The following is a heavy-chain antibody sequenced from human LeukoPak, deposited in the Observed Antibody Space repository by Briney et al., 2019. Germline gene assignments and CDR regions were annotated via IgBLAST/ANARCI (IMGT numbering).Heavy chain of an antibody. CDR2: SSVSGGST. D-gene: IGHD3-22*01. CDR1: GFTISSNA. Sequence: GTLTLSCAASGFTISSNAMSWVRQAPGQGLEWVSASSVSGGSTSYADSVKGRFTISRDNSKTTLYLQMNSLRAEDTAVYYCAKAARNYYDSSGYYFSPDYWGQGTLVTVSS. V-gene: IGHV3-23*01. CDR3: AKAARNYYDSSGYYFSPDY. J-gene: IGHJ4*02.